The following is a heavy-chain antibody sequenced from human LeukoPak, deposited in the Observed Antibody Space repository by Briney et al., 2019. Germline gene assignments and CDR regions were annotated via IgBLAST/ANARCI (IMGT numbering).Heavy chain of an antibody. CDR3: ARPEYVWGSYRYTDLYYSALHV. J-gene: IGHJ6*02. Sequence: GASVKVPCKASGYTFTSSGISWVRQAPGKGLEWMGWISAYNGNTNYAQKLQGRVTMTTDTSTSTAYMELRSLRSDDTAVYYCARPEYVWGSYRYTDLYYSALHVWGQGTTVTVSS. D-gene: IGHD3-16*02. V-gene: IGHV1-18*01. CDR1: GYTFTSSG. CDR2: ISAYNGNT.